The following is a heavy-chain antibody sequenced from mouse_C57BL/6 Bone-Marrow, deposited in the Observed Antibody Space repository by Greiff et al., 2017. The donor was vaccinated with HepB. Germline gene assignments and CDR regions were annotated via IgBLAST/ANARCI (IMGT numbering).Heavy chain of an antibody. V-gene: IGHV1-5*01. D-gene: IGHD1-1*01. J-gene: IGHJ4*01. CDR2: IYPGNSDT. Sequence: EVQRVESGTVLARPGASVKMSCKTSGYTFTSYWMHWVKQRPGQGLEWIGAIYPGNSDTSYNQKFKGKAKLTAVTSASTAYMELSSLTNEDSAVYYCTRGDYYGSSSSYYYAMDYWGQGTSVTVSS. CDR3: TRGDYYGSSSSYYYAMDY. CDR1: GYTFTSYW.